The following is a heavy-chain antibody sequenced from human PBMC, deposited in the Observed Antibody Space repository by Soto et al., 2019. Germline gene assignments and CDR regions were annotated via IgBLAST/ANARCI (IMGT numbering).Heavy chain of an antibody. D-gene: IGHD2-21*02. Sequence: QVQLQQWGAGLLKPSETLSLTCAVYGGSFRGYYWSWIRQPPGKGLAWTGEINHSGSTNYTPSLQSRVTISVDTSKNEFPLKLSSVTAADTAVYDCARGERTFHAVGDPFDYWGQGTLVTVSS. J-gene: IGHJ4*02. CDR2: INHSGST. CDR3: ARGERTFHAVGDPFDY. V-gene: IGHV4-34*01. CDR1: GGSFRGYY.